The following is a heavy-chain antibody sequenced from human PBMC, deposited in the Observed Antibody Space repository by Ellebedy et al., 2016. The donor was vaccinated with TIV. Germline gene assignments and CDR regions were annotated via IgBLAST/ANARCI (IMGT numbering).Heavy chain of an antibody. CDR2: LDARVGST. V-gene: IGHV1-46*01. CDR1: GYPFPKYY. Sequence: ASVKVSCKASGYPFPKYYFHWIRQAPGQGLEWMGVLDARVGSTTYAETFQGRVAMTRDTSTSTVYMELSSLRSEDTAVYYCVRDLSTADYRDYWGQGTLVTVSS. D-gene: IGHD4-11*01. J-gene: IGHJ4*02. CDR3: VRDLSTADYRDY.